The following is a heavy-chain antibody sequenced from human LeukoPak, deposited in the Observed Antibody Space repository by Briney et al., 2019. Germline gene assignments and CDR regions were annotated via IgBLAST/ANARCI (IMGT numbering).Heavy chain of an antibody. J-gene: IGHJ6*03. CDR3: AKTAMVPTEVKGKYYYYYMDV. CDR2: ITPSGGST. Sequence: ASVKVSCKASGYTFTNYYMHWVRQAPGQGLEWLGLITPSGGSTWYAQKFQGRVTMTRDMSTSTDYMELSSLRSEDTAVYYCAKTAMVPTEVKGKYYYYYMDVWGKGTTVTVSS. CDR1: GYTFTNYY. D-gene: IGHD5-18*01. V-gene: IGHV1-46*03.